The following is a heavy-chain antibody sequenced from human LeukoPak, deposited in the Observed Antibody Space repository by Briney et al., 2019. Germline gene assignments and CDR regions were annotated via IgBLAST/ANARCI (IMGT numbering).Heavy chain of an antibody. V-gene: IGHV1-18*01. CDR2: ISAYNGNT. Sequence: GASVKVSCKASGYTFTSYGISWGRQAPGQGLEWMGWISAYNGNTNYAQKLQGRVTMTTDTSTSTAYTELRSARSDDAAVYYCAREISNYCSSTSCYYGNFDYWGQGTLVTVSS. J-gene: IGHJ4*02. CDR1: GYTFTSYG. CDR3: AREISNYCSSTSCYYGNFDY. D-gene: IGHD2-2*01.